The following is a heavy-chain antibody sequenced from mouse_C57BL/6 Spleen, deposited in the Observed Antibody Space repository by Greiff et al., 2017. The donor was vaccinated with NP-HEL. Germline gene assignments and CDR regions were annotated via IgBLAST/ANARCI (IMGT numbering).Heavy chain of an antibody. V-gene: IGHV1-50*01. CDR3: AGSLRRLRNAMDY. J-gene: IGHJ4*01. D-gene: IGHD1-2*01. CDR2: IDPSDSYP. CDR1: GYTFTSYW. Sequence: QVQLQQPGAELVKPGASVKLSCKASGYTFTSYWMQWVKQRPGPGLEWIGEIDPSDSYPNSNQKFKGKATLTVATSSSTAYMQLSSLTSEDSAVYYCAGSLRRLRNAMDYWGQGTSVTVSS.